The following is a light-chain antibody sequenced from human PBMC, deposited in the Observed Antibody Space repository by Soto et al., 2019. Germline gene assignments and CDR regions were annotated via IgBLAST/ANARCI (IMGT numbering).Light chain of an antibody. V-gene: IGKV1D-13*01. CDR1: QGIRND. J-gene: IGKJ2*01. CDR3: QQYNDYSYT. Sequence: IQMTQSPSSVSASVGDRFAITFRASQGIRNDLGWYQQKPGKAPKLLIFDASILESGVPSRFSGSGSGTDFTLSISSLQPDDFGTYYCQQYNDYSYTFGQGTKVDI. CDR2: DAS.